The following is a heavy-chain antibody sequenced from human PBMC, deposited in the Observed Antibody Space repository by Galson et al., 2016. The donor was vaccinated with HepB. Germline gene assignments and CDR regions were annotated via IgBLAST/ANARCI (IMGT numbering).Heavy chain of an antibody. CDR3: ARVPRIAVAADFDY. J-gene: IGHJ4*02. CDR1: GYSIRSDYY. V-gene: IGHV4-38-2*01. Sequence: ETLSLTCAVSGYSIRSDYYWGWIRQPPGKGLEWVGSIYHRGTTYYNPSLKSRVTMSADTSKNQFSLKLSSVTPAGTAVYYCARVPRIAVAADFDYWGQGTLVTVSS. CDR2: IYHRGTT. D-gene: IGHD6-19*01.